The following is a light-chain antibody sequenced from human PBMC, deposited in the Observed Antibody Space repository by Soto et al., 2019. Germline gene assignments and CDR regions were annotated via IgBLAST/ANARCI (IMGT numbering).Light chain of an antibody. J-gene: IGKJ1*01. CDR1: HPTRSF. CDR2: AAS. Sequence: DVQMTQSPSSLSASVGDRVSITFRPSHPTRSFVNWSLQNTGKAPRLLIYAASSLQSGVPSRLSGRGSGTDFTLTISSLQPEDFAPYYCQQGYRPRTFGQGTKVDI. V-gene: IGKV1-39*01. CDR3: QQGYRPRT.